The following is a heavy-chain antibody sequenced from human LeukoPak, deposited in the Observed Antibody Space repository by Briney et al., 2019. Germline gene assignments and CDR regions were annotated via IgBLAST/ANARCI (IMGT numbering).Heavy chain of an antibody. V-gene: IGHV3-23*01. CDR3: AKDAAYVGGYGDYTDY. CDR2: ISGSGGST. D-gene: IGHD4-17*01. Sequence: QTGGSLRLSCAASGFTFSSYAMSWVRQAPGKGLEWVSAISGSGGSTYYADSVKGRFTISRDNSKNTLYLQMNSLRAEDTAVYYCAKDAAYVGGYGDYTDYWGQGTLVTVSS. CDR1: GFTFSSYA. J-gene: IGHJ4*02.